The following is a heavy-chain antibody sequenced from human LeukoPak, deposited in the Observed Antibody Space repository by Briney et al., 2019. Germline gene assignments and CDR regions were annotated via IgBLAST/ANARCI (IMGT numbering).Heavy chain of an antibody. CDR1: GFMISYC. Sequence: PGGSLTLSCVASGFMISYCMIWVLQAPAKSLEWVSLISNNGTTIYQPHSVRGRFTISRDNSKNTLYLQMNSLRVEDTAVYYCAKGRWSTGRFDRWGQGTLVTVSS. CDR3: AKGRWSTGRFDR. CDR2: ISNNGTTI. D-gene: IGHD1-26*01. J-gene: IGHJ5*02. V-gene: IGHV3-23*01.